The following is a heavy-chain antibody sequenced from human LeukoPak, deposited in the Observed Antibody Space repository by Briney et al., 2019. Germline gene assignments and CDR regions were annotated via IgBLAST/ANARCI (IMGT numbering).Heavy chain of an antibody. V-gene: IGHV1-69*04. CDR3: ARYSCDGDCYSSHDAFDI. J-gene: IGHJ3*02. CDR2: IIPILGIA. D-gene: IGHD2-21*02. CDR1: GGTFSSYA. Sequence: ASVKVSCKASGGTFSSYAISWVRQAPGQGLEWMGRIIPILGIANYAQKFQGRVTITADKSTSTAYMELSSLRSEDTAVYYCARYSCDGDCYSSHDAFDIWGQGTMVTVSS.